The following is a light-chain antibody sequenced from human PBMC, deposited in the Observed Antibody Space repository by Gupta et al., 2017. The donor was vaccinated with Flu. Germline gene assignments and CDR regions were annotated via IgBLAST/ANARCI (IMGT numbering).Light chain of an antibody. CDR2: QVS. V-gene: IGKV2-30*01. Sequence: DVVMPQSPLSLPVTLGQPASISCRSSQSLVYSDGNTYLHWFQQRPGQSPRRLIYQVSHRESGVPDRFSGSGSGTDFILKISRVEAEDVGVYYCMQGSRWPWAFGQGTKVEIK. CDR3: MQGSRWPWA. CDR1: QSLVYSDGNTY. J-gene: IGKJ1*01.